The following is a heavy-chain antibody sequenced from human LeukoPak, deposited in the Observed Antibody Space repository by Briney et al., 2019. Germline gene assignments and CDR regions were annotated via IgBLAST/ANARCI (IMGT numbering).Heavy chain of an antibody. J-gene: IGHJ2*01. D-gene: IGHD6-13*01. Sequence: SSETLSLTCSVSGGSMNSYYWSWIRQSPGKGLEWIGYIYYSGSTNYNPSLKSRVTMSLDASKNQFSLKLTSVTAADTAMYYCARGWGYFDLWGRGTLVTVSS. V-gene: IGHV4-59*01. CDR1: GGSMNSYY. CDR3: ARGWGYFDL. CDR2: IYYSGST.